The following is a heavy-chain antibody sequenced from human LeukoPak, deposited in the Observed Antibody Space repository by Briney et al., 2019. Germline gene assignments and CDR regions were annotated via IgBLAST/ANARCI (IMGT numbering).Heavy chain of an antibody. CDR1: GYSISSGYY. V-gene: IGHV4-38-2*02. CDR2: IYHSGST. J-gene: IGHJ3*02. Sequence: SETLSLTCTVSGYSISSGYYWGWIRQPPGKGLEWIGSIYHSGSTYYNPSLKSRVAISVDTSKNQFSLKLSSVTAADTAVYYCARKRIAGSDAFDIWGQGTMVTVSS. CDR3: ARKRIAGSDAFDI. D-gene: IGHD2-15*01.